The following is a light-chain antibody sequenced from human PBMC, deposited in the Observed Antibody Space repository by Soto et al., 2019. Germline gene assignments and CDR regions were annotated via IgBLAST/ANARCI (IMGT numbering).Light chain of an antibody. Sequence: DIQMTHSPSTLSSSLVDRVTITCRASQSISSWLAWYQQKPGKAPKLLIYDASSLESGVPSRFSGSGSGTEFTLTISSLQPDDFATYYCQQYNSYWTFGQGTKVDIK. CDR1: QSISSW. CDR3: QQYNSYWT. V-gene: IGKV1-5*01. CDR2: DAS. J-gene: IGKJ1*01.